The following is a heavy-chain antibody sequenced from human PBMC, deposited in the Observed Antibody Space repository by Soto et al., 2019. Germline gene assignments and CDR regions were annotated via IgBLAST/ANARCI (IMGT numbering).Heavy chain of an antibody. CDR1: GFTFSSYA. CDR3: ARSPGGYYID. Sequence: GGSLRLSCAASGFTFSSYAMHWVRQGPGKGLVWVSRINTDGSSTNYADSVKGRFTISRDNAKNTVYLQMNSLRAEDTAVYYCARSPGGYYIDWGQGTMVTVSS. V-gene: IGHV3-74*01. J-gene: IGHJ3*01. CDR2: INTDGSST. D-gene: IGHD3-9*01.